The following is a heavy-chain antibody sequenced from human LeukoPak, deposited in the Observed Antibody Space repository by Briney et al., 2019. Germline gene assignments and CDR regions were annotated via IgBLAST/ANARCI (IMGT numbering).Heavy chain of an antibody. CDR1: GYTFTDHY. CDR2: INPKSGGT. D-gene: IGHD3-10*01. J-gene: IGHJ4*02. Sequence: ASVKVSCKASGYTFTDHYMHWVRQAPGQGLEWMGWINPKSGGTNYAQEFQGRVTMTRDTSISTAYMELTRLRSDDTAMYYCARGENYYGSGRDYFNYWGQGTLVTVSS. V-gene: IGHV1-2*02. CDR3: ARGENYYGSGRDYFNY.